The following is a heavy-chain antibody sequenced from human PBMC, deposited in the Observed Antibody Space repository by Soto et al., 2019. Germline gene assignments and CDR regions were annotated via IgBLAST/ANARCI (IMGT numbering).Heavy chain of an antibody. CDR1: GFTFSSYG. J-gene: IGHJ6*02. Sequence: QVQLVESGGGVVQPGRSLRLSCAASGFTFSSYGMHWVRQAPGKGLEWVAVISYDGSNKYYADSVKGRFTISRDNSKNTLYLQMNSLRAEDTAVYYCAKDSREQEQLDPHYSYYYGMDVWGQGTTVTVSS. D-gene: IGHD6-13*01. V-gene: IGHV3-30*18. CDR2: ISYDGSNK. CDR3: AKDSREQEQLDPHYSYYYGMDV.